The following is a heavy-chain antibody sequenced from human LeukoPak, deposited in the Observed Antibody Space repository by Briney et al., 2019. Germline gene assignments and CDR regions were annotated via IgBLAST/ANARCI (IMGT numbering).Heavy chain of an antibody. CDR2: IKQDGIEE. D-gene: IGHD3-16*01. CDR1: GVTFSSYW. CDR3: ARDFGGLVYY. Sequence: AGGSLRLSSAASGVTFSSYWMSWVRQAPGQGLKGGANIKQDGIEEYHVDSVKGRFTISRYNAKNSLYLQMNSLRAEDTAVYYCARDFGGLVYYWGQGTLVTVSS. J-gene: IGHJ4*02. V-gene: IGHV3-7*01.